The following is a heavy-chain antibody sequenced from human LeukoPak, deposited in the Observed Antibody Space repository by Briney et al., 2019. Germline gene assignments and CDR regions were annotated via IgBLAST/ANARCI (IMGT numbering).Heavy chain of an antibody. Sequence: GGSLRLSCAASGLPFNSYAMRWVRPAPRKGLAWVSAISGSGYSTYYADSVKGRFTISRDNSKNTLYLQMNSLRAEDTAVYYCAKEAGYSGYDYPDYWGQGTLVTVSS. CDR3: AKEAGYSGYDYPDY. J-gene: IGHJ4*02. V-gene: IGHV3-23*01. D-gene: IGHD5-12*01. CDR2: ISGSGYST. CDR1: GLPFNSYA.